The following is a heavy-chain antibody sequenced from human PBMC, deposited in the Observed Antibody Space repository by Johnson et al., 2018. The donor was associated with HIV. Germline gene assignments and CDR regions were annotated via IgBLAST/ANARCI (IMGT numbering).Heavy chain of an antibody. V-gene: IGHV3-30-3*01. J-gene: IGHJ3*02. CDR3: AREYYGSGSDAFDI. CDR1: GLTFSSYA. Sequence: QVQLVESGGGVVQPGRSLRLSCAASGLTFSSYAMHWVRQAPGKGLEWVAVISYDGSNKYYVDSVKGRFTISRDNAKNSLYLQMNSLRAEDTAVYYCAREYYGSGSDAFDIWGQGTMVTVSS. CDR2: ISYDGSNK. D-gene: IGHD3-10*01.